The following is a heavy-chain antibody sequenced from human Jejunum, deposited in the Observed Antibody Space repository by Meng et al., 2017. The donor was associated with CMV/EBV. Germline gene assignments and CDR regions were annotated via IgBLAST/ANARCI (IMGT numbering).Heavy chain of an antibody. D-gene: IGHD5-12*01. CDR3: TRLKSGFGNFDY. CDR2: INSDGSTI. V-gene: IGHV3-74*01. Sequence: EVQLVESWGGLVHPGGCLRLSCAASGFTFSDSWMHWVRQAPGKGLVWLSRINSDGSTINYAHSVKGRFTMSRDNAKNTLYLEMNSLSAEDTAVYYCTRLKSGFGNFDYWGHGTLVTVSS. CDR1: GFTFSDSW. J-gene: IGHJ4*01.